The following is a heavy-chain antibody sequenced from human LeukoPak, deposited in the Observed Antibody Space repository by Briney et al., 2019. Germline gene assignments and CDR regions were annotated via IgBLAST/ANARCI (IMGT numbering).Heavy chain of an antibody. CDR3: ARLGLLWFGEPNWFDP. V-gene: IGHV3-7*01. Sequence: GGSLRLSCAASGFTFSSYWMSWVRQAPGKGLEWVANIKQDGSEKYYVDSVKGRFTISRDNAKNSLYLQMNSLRAEDTAVYYCARLGLLWFGEPNWFDPWGQGTLVTVSS. CDR1: GFTFSSYW. D-gene: IGHD3-10*01. J-gene: IGHJ5*02. CDR2: IKQDGSEK.